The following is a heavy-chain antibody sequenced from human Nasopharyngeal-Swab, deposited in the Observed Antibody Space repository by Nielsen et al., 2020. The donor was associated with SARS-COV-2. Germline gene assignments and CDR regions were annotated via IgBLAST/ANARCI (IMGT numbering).Heavy chain of an antibody. CDR2: ISSSSSYI. CDR1: GFTFSSYN. D-gene: IGHD6-19*01. CDR3: ARARGEQWLVRSRYMDV. Sequence: GESLKISCAASGFTFSSYNMNWVRQAPGKGLEWVSSISSSSSYIYYADSVKGRFTISRDNAKNSLYLQMNSLRAEDTAVYYCARARGEQWLVRSRYMDVWGKGTTVTVSS. J-gene: IGHJ6*03. V-gene: IGHV3-21*01.